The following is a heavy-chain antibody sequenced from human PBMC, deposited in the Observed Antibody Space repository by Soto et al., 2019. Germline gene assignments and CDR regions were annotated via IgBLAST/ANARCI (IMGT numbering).Heavy chain of an antibody. CDR2: ISGSGGTT. Sequence: PGWCLELSCAASGYTFNYYSMTCVRQDPGKGLEWVSGISGSGGTTDYADSVKGRFTISRDNSKNTLYLQMNSPKTEDTAVYYCLPGYGDYDRWFDPWGQGTLVTVSS. D-gene: IGHD4-17*01. J-gene: IGHJ5*02. CDR3: LPGYGDYDRWFDP. V-gene: IGHV3-23*01. CDR1: GYTFNYYS.